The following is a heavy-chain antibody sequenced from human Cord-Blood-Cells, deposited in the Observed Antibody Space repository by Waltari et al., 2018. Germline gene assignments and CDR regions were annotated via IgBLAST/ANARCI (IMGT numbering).Heavy chain of an antibody. V-gene: IGHV4-4*07. Sequence: QVQLQESGPGLVKPSETLSLTCTASCGSISSYYWSWIRQPAGKGLEWIGRIYTSGSTNYNPSLKSRVTMSVDTSKNQFSLKLSSVTAADTAVYYCARSHYGSGSYYWFDPWGQGTLVTVSS. CDR3: ARSHYGSGSYYWFDP. CDR2: IYTSGST. CDR1: CGSISSYY. D-gene: IGHD3-10*01. J-gene: IGHJ5*02.